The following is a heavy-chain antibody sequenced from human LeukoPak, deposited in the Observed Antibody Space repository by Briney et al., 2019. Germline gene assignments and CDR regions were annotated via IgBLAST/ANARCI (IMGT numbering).Heavy chain of an antibody. CDR3: AREVGGGSSSPAFDY. CDR1: GFTFSSYA. J-gene: IGHJ4*02. V-gene: IGHV3-30*04. D-gene: IGHD2-15*01. Sequence: GRSLRLSCAASGFTFSSYAMRWVRQAPGKGLEWVAVMSYDGSNKYYADSVKGRFTISRDNAKNSLYLQMNSLRAEDTAVYYCAREVGGGSSSPAFDYWGQGTLVTVSS. CDR2: MSYDGSNK.